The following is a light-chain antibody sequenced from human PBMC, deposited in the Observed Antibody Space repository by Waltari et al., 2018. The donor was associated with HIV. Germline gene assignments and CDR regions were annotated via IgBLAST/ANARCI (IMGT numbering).Light chain of an antibody. CDR2: AAT. J-gene: IGKJ1*01. V-gene: IGKV1-39*01. CDR1: QKISNY. CDR3: QQSYSPPWT. Sequence: DIQMTQSPSSLSASVGDRVTITCRASQKISNYLHWYHQKPGKAPNLLIYAATSFQSGVPSRCSGSGSGTDFTLTITSLQPEDFGTYYCQQSYSPPWTFGQGTKVEIK.